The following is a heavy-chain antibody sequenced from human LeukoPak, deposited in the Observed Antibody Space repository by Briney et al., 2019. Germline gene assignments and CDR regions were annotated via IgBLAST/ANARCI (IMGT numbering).Heavy chain of an antibody. CDR2: ISSSSSTI. CDR1: GFTFSSYS. Sequence: GGSLRLSCAASGFTFSSYSMNWVRQAPGKGLEWVSYISSSSSTIYYADSVKGRFTISRDNGKNSLYLQMNSLRAEDTAVYYCARDDDSSGYEGDWGQGTLVTVSS. CDR3: ARDDDSSGYEGD. V-gene: IGHV3-48*04. D-gene: IGHD3-22*01. J-gene: IGHJ4*02.